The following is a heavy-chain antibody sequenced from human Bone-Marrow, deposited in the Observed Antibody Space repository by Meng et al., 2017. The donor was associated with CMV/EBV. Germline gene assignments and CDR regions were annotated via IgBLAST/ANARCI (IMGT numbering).Heavy chain of an antibody. V-gene: IGHV4-34*01. CDR3: ARRGAVASVDY. CDR1: GGSFSGYY. J-gene: IGHJ4*02. Sequence: SETLSLTCAVYGGSFSGYYWSWIRQPPGKGLEWIGEINHSGRTNYNPSLKSRVTISVDTSKNQFSLKLSSVTAADTAVYYCARRGAVASVDYWDQRTLGNFSS. D-gene: IGHD6-19*01. CDR2: INHSGRT.